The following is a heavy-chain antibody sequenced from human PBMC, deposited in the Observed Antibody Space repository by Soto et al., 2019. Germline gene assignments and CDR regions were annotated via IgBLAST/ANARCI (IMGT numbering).Heavy chain of an antibody. CDR1: GGSLSDYF. J-gene: IGHJ6*03. Sequence: SETLSLTCVVSGGSLSDYFWSWIRQPPGMALEWIGEINHLGSINYNPSLKSRVTMSADTSKNQFSLTLNSVTAADTATYYCARGGISHWAYFYYMDVWDRGTTVTVSS. CDR2: INHLGSI. CDR3: ARGGISHWAYFYYMDV. V-gene: IGHV4-34*01. D-gene: IGHD2-21*01.